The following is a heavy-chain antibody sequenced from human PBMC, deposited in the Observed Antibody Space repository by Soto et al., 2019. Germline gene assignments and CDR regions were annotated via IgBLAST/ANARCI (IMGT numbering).Heavy chain of an antibody. V-gene: IGHV1-46*03. CDR3: ARDEGLATFDY. J-gene: IGHJ4*02. D-gene: IGHD3-3*02. Sequence: QVQLVQSGAEVKKPGASVKVSCKASGYTFTSYYMHWVRQAPGQGLEWMGINNPSGGSTSYAQKFQGRVTMTRDTSTSTVYMELSSLRSEDTAVYYCARDEGLATFDYWGQGTLVTVSS. CDR1: GYTFTSYY. CDR2: NNPSGGST.